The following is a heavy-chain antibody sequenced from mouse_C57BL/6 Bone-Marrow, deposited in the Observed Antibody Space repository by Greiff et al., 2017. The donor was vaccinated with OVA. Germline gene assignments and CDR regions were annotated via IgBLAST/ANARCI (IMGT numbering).Heavy chain of an antibody. CDR1: GFNIKDDY. Sequence: EVHLVESGAELVRPGASVKLSCTASGFNIKDDYMHWVKQRPEQGLEWIGWIDPENGDTEYASKFQGKATITADTSSNTAYLQLSSLTSEDTAVYYCTGWDNYWGQGTTLTVSS. CDR3: TGWDNY. CDR2: IDPENGDT. J-gene: IGHJ2*01. V-gene: IGHV14-4*01. D-gene: IGHD3-3*01.